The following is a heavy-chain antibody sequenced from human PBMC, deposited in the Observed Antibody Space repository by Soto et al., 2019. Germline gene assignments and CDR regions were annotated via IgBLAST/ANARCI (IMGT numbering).Heavy chain of an antibody. Sequence: QVQLQESGPGLVKPSETLSLTCTVSGDSISSYNLAWIRQPPGKGLEWIGYFRSGGGTSYNPSLTSRGAISAATSVQPFPLGLISVTAADTAVYYCVRQGIGVLHGLVDVWGQGTTVTVSS. CDR3: VRQGIGVLHGLVDV. CDR1: GDSISSYN. CDR2: FRSGGGT. V-gene: IGHV4-59*08. J-gene: IGHJ6*02. D-gene: IGHD3-10*01.